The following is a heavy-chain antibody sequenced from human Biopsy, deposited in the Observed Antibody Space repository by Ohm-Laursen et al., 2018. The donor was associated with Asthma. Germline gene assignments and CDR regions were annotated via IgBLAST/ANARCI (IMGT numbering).Heavy chain of an antibody. CDR2: VNTGNGDT. D-gene: IGHD3-3*01. J-gene: IGHJ4*02. V-gene: IGHV1-3*04. Sequence: SVRVSCKASGYNFISFAIHWVRQAPGQRLEWMGWVNTGNGDTKYSQKFQGRLTITRDTSASTVYMELSALTSEDTAVYFCAWPDMVASIFRVWGQGTLITVSS. CDR3: AWPDMVASIFRV. CDR1: GYNFISFA.